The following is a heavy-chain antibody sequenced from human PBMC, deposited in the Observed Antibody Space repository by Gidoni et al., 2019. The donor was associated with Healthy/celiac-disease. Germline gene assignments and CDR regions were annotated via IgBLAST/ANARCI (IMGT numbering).Heavy chain of an antibody. V-gene: IGHV1-69*01. D-gene: IGHD3-3*01. J-gene: IGHJ6*02. CDR2: IIPIFGTA. CDR3: ASQFTYYDFWSGPPGGDGMDV. CDR1: GGTFSSYA. Sequence: QVQLVQSGAEVKKPGSSVKVSCKASGGTFSSYAISWVRQAPGQGLEWMGGIIPIFGTANYAQKFQGRVTITADESTSTAYMELSSLRSEDTAVYYCASQFTYYDFWSGPPGGDGMDVWGQGTTVTVSS.